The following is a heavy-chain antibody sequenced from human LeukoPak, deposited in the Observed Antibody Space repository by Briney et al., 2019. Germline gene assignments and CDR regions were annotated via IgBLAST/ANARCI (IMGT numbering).Heavy chain of an antibody. Sequence: GGSLRLSCAASGFTFSSYWMSWVRQAPGKGLEWVANIKQDGSEKYYADSVKGRFTISRDNSKNTLYLQMNSLRAEDTAVYYCARDDGYSYGSGLLRYWGQGTLVTVSS. J-gene: IGHJ4*02. V-gene: IGHV3-7*01. CDR2: IKQDGSEK. CDR3: ARDDGYSYGSGLLRY. D-gene: IGHD5-18*01. CDR1: GFTFSSYW.